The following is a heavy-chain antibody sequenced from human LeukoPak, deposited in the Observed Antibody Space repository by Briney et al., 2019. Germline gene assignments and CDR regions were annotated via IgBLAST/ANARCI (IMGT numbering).Heavy chain of an antibody. V-gene: IGHV1-2*02. CDR1: GYNLMDHA. CDR2: IKFEDGGT. CDR3: ARLRATMYLDY. J-gene: IGHJ4*02. D-gene: IGHD5-12*01. Sequence: ASVKVSCKASGYNLMDHALHWVRQAPGQGLEWMGWIKFEDGGTSYGRRFRGRVTMTKDTSVSTVYMELTRLTSDDTAIYYCARLRATMYLDYWGQGTLVTVSS.